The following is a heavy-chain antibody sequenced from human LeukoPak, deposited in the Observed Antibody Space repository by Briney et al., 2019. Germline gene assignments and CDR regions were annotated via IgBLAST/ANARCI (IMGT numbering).Heavy chain of an antibody. J-gene: IGHJ4*02. V-gene: IGHV5-51*01. CDR1: GYSFTNYW. D-gene: IGHD7-27*01. CDR2: IYPGDSDT. CDR3: ARGERGNWGLYYFDY. Sequence: GESLQISCKGSGYSFTNYWIGWVRQLPGKGLEGMGIIYPGDSDTRYSPSFQGQVTISADKSISTAYLQWSSLKASDTAMYYCARGERGNWGLYYFDYWGQGTLVTVSS.